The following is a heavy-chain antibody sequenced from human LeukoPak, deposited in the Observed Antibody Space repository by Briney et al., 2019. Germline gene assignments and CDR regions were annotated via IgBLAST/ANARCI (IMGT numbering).Heavy chain of an antibody. CDR1: GGSISSSSYY. CDR3: ARGRRTWGVRAPGNWFDP. D-gene: IGHD3-10*01. J-gene: IGHJ5*02. V-gene: IGHV4-39*07. Sequence: SETLSLTCTVSGGSISSSSYYWGWIRQPPGKGLEWIGSIYYSGSTYYNPSLKSRVTISVDTSKNQFSLKLSSVTAADTAVYYCARGRRTWGVRAPGNWFDPWGQGTLVTVSS. CDR2: IYYSGST.